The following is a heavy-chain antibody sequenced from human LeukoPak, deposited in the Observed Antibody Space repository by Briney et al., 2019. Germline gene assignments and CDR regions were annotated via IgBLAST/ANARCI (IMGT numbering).Heavy chain of an antibody. CDR3: SRDGPSGSNMASDY. Sequence: GDSVKVSCKASGYTFSGHHMHWVRQAPGQGLEWMGWILPNGGGTHYGQKFQGRVTMAGDTSINTAYIELTRLTSDDTAVYYCSRDGPSGSNMASDYWGQGTLVTVSS. V-gene: IGHV1-2*02. CDR2: ILPNGGGT. J-gene: IGHJ4*02. CDR1: GYTFSGHH. D-gene: IGHD1-26*01.